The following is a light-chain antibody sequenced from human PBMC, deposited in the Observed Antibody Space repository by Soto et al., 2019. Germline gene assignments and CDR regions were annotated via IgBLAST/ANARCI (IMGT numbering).Light chain of an antibody. CDR3: SSYAGSNLVV. CDR1: SSDVGGYNY. J-gene: IGLJ1*01. Sequence: QSVLTQPASVSGSPGQSITISCTGTSSDVGGYNYVSWYQQHPGKAPKLMIYEVSNRPSGVSNRFSGSKSGNTASLTVSGLQAEDEADYYCSSYAGSNLVVFGTGTKLTVL. CDR2: EVS. V-gene: IGLV2-14*01.